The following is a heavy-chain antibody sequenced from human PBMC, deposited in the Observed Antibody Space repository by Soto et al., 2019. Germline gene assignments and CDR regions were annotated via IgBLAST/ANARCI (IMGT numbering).Heavy chain of an antibody. CDR2: IYYSGST. CDR1: GGSISSYY. J-gene: IGHJ5*02. D-gene: IGHD3-10*01. Sequence: SETLSLTCTVSGGSISSYYWSWIRQPPGKGLEWIGYIYYSGSTNYNPSLKSRVTISVDTSKNQFSLKLSSVTAADTAVYYCARKMYYYGSGSHRCWFDPWGQGTLVTVSS. V-gene: IGHV4-59*01. CDR3: ARKMYYYGSGSHRCWFDP.